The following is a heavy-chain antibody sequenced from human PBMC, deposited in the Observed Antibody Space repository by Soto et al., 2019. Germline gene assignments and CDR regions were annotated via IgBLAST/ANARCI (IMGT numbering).Heavy chain of an antibody. Sequence: GASVKVSCKASGYTLTSYYMHWVRQAPGQGLEWMGIINPSGGSTSYAQKFQGRVNMTRDTSTSTVYMELSRLRSEDTAVYYCPTKPYPVNSVLAFDIWGQGTMVTLS. D-gene: IGHD1-20*01. CDR3: PTKPYPVNSVLAFDI. J-gene: IGHJ3*02. CDR1: GYTLTSYY. CDR2: INPSGGST. V-gene: IGHV1-46*01.